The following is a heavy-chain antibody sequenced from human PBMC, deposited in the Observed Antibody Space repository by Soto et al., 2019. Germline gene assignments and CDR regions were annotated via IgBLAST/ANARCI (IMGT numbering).Heavy chain of an antibody. CDR3: ARKPIYHFFAGYYSVDY. J-gene: IGHJ4*02. CDR2: INHSGTT. Sequence: SEALSLTGAVFGVSYSDYYWTWIGQRPGKGLEWIGEINHSGTTSYNPSLKSRLTISVDTSNNQFPLKLSSVTAADTAVYYCARKPIYHFFAGYYSVDYWGQGTLVTVSS. CDR1: GVSYSDYY. D-gene: IGHD3-9*01. V-gene: IGHV4-34*01.